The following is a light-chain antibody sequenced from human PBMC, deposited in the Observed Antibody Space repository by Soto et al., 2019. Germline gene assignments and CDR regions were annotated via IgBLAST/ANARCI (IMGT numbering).Light chain of an antibody. CDR2: SNN. CDR1: SSNIGSYT. Sequence: QSVLTQPPSASGTPGQRVTISCSGGSSNIGSYTVNWYQQVPRTAPKLLIYSNNQRPSGVPDRFSGSKSGTSVSLAISGLQSEDEADYYCAAWDDSLNGVVLGGGTKVTVL. CDR3: AAWDDSLNGVV. V-gene: IGLV1-44*01. J-gene: IGLJ2*01.